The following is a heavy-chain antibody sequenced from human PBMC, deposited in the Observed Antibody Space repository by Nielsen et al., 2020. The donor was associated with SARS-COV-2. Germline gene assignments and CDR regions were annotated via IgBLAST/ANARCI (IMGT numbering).Heavy chain of an antibody. J-gene: IGHJ4*02. Sequence: GGSLRLSCAASGFTFSSYGMHWVRQAPGKGLEWVAVISYDGSNKYYADSVKGRFTISRDNSKNTLYLQMNSLRAEDTAVYYCAKLTTSSSWYAAIDYWGQGTLVTVSS. CDR2: ISYDGSNK. CDR1: GFTFSSYG. D-gene: IGHD6-13*01. V-gene: IGHV3-33*05. CDR3: AKLTTSSSWYAAIDY.